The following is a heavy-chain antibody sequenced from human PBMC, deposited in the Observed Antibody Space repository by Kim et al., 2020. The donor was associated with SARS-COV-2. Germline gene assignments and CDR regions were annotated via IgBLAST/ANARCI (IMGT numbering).Heavy chain of an antibody. CDR2: IWSDGSKV. V-gene: IGHV3-33*01. J-gene: IGHJ3*02. CDR3: VRAGNSFDI. Sequence: GGSLRLSCAASGFTFGSYGMHWVRQAPGKGLEWVAVIWSDGSKVFYADSVKGRFTISRDNSKNTLFLQMNSLRAEDTAVYYCVRAGNSFDIWGQGTMVAVSS. CDR1: GFTFGSYG.